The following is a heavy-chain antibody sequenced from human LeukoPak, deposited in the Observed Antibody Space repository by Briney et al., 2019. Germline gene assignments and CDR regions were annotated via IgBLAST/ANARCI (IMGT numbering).Heavy chain of an antibody. Sequence: SETLSLTCAVYGGSFSGYYWSWIRQPPGKGLEWIGEINHSGSTNYNPSLKSRATISVDTSKNQFSLKLSSVTAADTAVYYCARPRRYSSGWYFDYWGQGTLVTVSS. CDR1: GGSFSGYY. CDR3: ARPRRYSSGWYFDY. V-gene: IGHV4-34*01. J-gene: IGHJ4*02. D-gene: IGHD6-19*01. CDR2: INHSGST.